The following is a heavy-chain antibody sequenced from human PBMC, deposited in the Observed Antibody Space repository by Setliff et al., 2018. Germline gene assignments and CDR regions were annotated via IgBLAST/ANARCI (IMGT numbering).Heavy chain of an antibody. D-gene: IGHD2-15*01. CDR1: GESFSGYF. CDR2: ISHSGNT. V-gene: IGHV4-34*01. CDR3: ARQYCSGGTCYFDY. Sequence: SETLSLTCAVYGESFSGYFWSWIRQTPEKGLEWIGEISHSGNTNYNPSFKSRVTISIDTSKNQFSLKVNSVTAADTAVYYCARQYCSGGTCYFDYWGQGTLVTVSS. J-gene: IGHJ4*02.